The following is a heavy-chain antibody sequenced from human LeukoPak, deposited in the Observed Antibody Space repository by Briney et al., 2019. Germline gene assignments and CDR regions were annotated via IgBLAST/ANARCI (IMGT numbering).Heavy chain of an antibody. CDR1: GYTFTSYG. V-gene: IGHV1-18*01. CDR2: ISAYSGNT. J-gene: IGHJ4*02. D-gene: IGHD3-3*01. Sequence: GASVKVSCMASGYTFTSYGISWVRQAPGQGLEWMGWISAYSGNTNYAQKLQGRVTMTTDTSTSTAYMELRSLRSDDTAVYYCARDRRFLEWLLPFDYWGQGTLVTVSS. CDR3: ARDRRFLEWLLPFDY.